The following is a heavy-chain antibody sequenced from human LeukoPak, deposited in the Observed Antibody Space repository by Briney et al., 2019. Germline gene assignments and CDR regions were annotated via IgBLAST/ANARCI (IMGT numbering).Heavy chain of an antibody. D-gene: IGHD6-13*01. CDR1: GFTFSSYW. CDR3: ASQPIAAAGSRGDY. V-gene: IGHV3-7*03. Sequence: GGTLRLSCAASGFTFSSYWMSWVRQAQGKGMEWEANIKQDGSEKNYVDSVNGRFTISRHNAKNSLYLQMNSLRAEDTAVYYCASQPIAAAGSRGDYWGQGTLVTVSS. CDR2: IKQDGSEK. J-gene: IGHJ4*02.